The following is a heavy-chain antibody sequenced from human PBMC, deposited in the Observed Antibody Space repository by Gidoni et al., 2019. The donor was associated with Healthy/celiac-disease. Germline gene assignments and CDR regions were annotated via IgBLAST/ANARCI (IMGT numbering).Heavy chain of an antibody. CDR1: GFSLSTSDVG. CDR3: APLGFFSCCSCHKIFDY. Sequence: QITLKESGPTLVKPTQPLTLTCTISGFSLSTSDVGVGWIRQPPGKALEWLALIYLDDDQRYSPSFKIKLIITKDNPKNQVVLSMANKDPVDPATYYLAPLGFFSCCSCHKIFDYWGQGTLVTVFS. CDR2: IYLDDDQ. D-gene: IGHD2-15*01. V-gene: IGHV2-5*02. J-gene: IGHJ4*02.